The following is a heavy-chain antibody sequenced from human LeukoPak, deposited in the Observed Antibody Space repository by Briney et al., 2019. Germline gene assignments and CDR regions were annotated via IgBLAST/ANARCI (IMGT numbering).Heavy chain of an antibody. CDR2: ISGSGDST. V-gene: IGHV3-23*01. CDR1: GFTFSTYA. J-gene: IGHJ4*02. D-gene: IGHD3-22*01. Sequence: GGSLRLSRAASGFTFSTYAVNWVRQAPGKGLEWVSTISGSGDSTYYADSVKGRFTISRDNSKDTLYLQMSSVRADDTAVYYCARDRGRYYDSRGFYWGYYFDSWGQGILVTVST. CDR3: ARDRGRYYDSRGFYWGYYFDS.